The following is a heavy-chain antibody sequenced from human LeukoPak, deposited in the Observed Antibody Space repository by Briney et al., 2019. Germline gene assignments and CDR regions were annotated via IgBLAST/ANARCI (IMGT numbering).Heavy chain of an antibody. CDR2: IYYSGST. Sequence: PSETLSLTCTVSGDSISTYYWSWIRQPPGKGLEWIGYIYYSGSTNSNPSLKSRVTISIDTSKNQFSLKLSSVTAADTAVYYCANHQRYYYTMDVWGQGTTVTVSS. D-gene: IGHD1-14*01. J-gene: IGHJ6*02. V-gene: IGHV4-59*01. CDR3: ANHQRYYYTMDV. CDR1: GDSISTYY.